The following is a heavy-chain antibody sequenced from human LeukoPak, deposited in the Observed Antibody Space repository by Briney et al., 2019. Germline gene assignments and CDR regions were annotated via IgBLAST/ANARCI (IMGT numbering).Heavy chain of an antibody. CDR2: ISSSSSYI. CDR3: ASTYSSSWFPTDY. CDR1: GFTFSSYI. J-gene: IGHJ4*02. Sequence: GGSLRLSCAASGFTFSSYIMNWVRQAPGKGLEWVSSISSSSSYIYYADSVKGRFTISRDNAKNSLYLQMNSLRAEDAAVYYCASTYSSSWFPTDYWGQGTLVTVSS. D-gene: IGHD6-13*01. V-gene: IGHV3-21*01.